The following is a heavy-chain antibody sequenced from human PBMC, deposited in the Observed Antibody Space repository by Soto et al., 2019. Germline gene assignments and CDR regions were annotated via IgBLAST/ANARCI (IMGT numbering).Heavy chain of an antibody. D-gene: IGHD3-9*01. J-gene: IGHJ6*02. CDR2: IYSGGST. Sequence: GGSLRLSCGASGFTVSGNYMSWVRQAPGKGLEWVSVIYSGGSTYYADSVKGRFTISRDNSKNTLYLQMNSLRAEDTDVYYSARDHYGILTGYHNYYGRDVWGQGTTVAVSS. CDR3: ARDHYGILTGYHNYYGRDV. V-gene: IGHV3-53*01. CDR1: GFTVSGNY.